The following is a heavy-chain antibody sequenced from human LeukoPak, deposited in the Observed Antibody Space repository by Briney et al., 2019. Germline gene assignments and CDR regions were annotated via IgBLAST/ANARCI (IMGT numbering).Heavy chain of an antibody. CDR1: GGSISSYY. J-gene: IGHJ3*02. Sequence: SETLSLTCTVSGGSISSYYWSWIRQPPGKGLEWIGYIYDSGSTNYNPSLKSRVTISVDTSKNQFSLKLSSVTAADTDVYYCARSRKTVHSDMKWEHDAFDIWGQGTMVTVSS. CDR3: ARSRKTVHSDMKWEHDAFDI. CDR2: IYDSGST. V-gene: IGHV4-59*01. D-gene: IGHD1-26*01.